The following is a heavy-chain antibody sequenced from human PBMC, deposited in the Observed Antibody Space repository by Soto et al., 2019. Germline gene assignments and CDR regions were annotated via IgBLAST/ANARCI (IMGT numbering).Heavy chain of an antibody. D-gene: IGHD3-22*01. CDR2: ISSSSRTI. Sequence: EVLLVESGGGLVQPGGSLRLSCAASGFTFSSYSMNWVRQAPGKGLEWVSYISSSSRTIYYADSVKGRFTISRDNAKNSLFLQINSLRAEDTAVYYCARDRFDYYDSSGYWRFDPWGQGTLVTVSS. CDR3: ARDRFDYYDSSGYWRFDP. J-gene: IGHJ5*02. CDR1: GFTFSSYS. V-gene: IGHV3-48*01.